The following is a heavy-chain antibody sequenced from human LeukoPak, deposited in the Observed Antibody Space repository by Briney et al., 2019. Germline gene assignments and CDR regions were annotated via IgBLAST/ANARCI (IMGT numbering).Heavy chain of an antibody. CDR3: ARTPGYSFGSYYLDY. CDR2: IYHSGST. D-gene: IGHD5-18*01. J-gene: IGHJ4*02. Sequence: SGTLSLTCAVSGGSISSSNWWSWVRQPPGKGLEWIGEIYHSGSTNYNPSLKSRVTISVDTSKNQFSLKLSSVTAADTAVYYCARTPGYSFGSYYLDYWGQGTLVTVSS. V-gene: IGHV4-4*02. CDR1: GGSISSSNW.